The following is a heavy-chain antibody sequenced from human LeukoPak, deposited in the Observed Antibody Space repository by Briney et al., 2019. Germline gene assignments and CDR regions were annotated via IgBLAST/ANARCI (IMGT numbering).Heavy chain of an antibody. CDR1: GYSFTSYW. CDR2: IYPGDSDT. V-gene: IGHV5-51*01. CDR3: ARTSSSLSDDAFVI. J-gene: IGHJ3*02. Sequence: GESLKISCKGSGYSFTSYWIDWVRQMPGKGLEWMRIIYPGDSDTRYSPSFQGQVTISAGKSISTAYLQWSSLKASDTAMYYCARTSSSLSDDAFVIWGQCTMVTVSS. D-gene: IGHD6-13*01.